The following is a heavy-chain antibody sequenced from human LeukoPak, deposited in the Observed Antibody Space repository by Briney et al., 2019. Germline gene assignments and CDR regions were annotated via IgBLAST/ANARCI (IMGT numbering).Heavy chain of an antibody. CDR3: ARDPGAAAGPHYFDY. CDR1: GFTFSSYS. Sequence: PGRSLRLSCAASGFTFSSYSMNWVRQAPGKGLEWVSSISSSSSYIYYADSVKGRFTVSRDNSMNSLSLQMNSLRGEDTAVYYCARDPGAAAGPHYFDYWGQGTLVTVSS. CDR2: ISSSSSYI. V-gene: IGHV3-21*01. J-gene: IGHJ4*02. D-gene: IGHD6-13*01.